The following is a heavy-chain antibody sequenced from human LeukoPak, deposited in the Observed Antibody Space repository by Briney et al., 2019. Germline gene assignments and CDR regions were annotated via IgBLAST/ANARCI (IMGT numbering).Heavy chain of an antibody. D-gene: IGHD3-10*01. CDR2: ISSSSSYI. CDR1: GFTFSSYS. V-gene: IGHV3-21*01. J-gene: IGHJ4*02. Sequence: GGSLRLSCAASGFTFSSYSMNWVRQAPGKGLEWVSSISSSSSYIYYADSVKGRFTISRDNAKNSLYLQMNSLRAEDTAVYYCARDPPAWGSGSYPDYFDYWGQGTLVTVSS. CDR3: ARDPPAWGSGSYPDYFDY.